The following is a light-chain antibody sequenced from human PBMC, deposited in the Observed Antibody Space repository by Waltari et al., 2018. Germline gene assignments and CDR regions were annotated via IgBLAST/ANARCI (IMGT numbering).Light chain of an antibody. V-gene: IGKV1-5*03. CDR2: MAS. CDR1: QSVGTW. CDR3: QQYSSFST. J-gene: IGKJ2*01. Sequence: DIRMTQFPSTLSAPEGDRAHSSCRASQSVGTWLAWYQQKPGKAPNLLIYMASSLASVVPSRFSGSGSGTEFTLTISSLQPDDFATYSCQQYSSFSTFGQGTKLDI.